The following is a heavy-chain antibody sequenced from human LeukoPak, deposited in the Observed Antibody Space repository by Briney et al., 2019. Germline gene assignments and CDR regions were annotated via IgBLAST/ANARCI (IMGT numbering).Heavy chain of an antibody. CDR2: ISGSGT. V-gene: IGHV3-23*01. Sequence: PGGSLRLSCAASGFTFSSYAMSWVRQVPGKGLEWVSAISGSGTYYADSVKGRFTISRDNSKNTLYLQMNSLRAEDTAVYYCAKDLSYDFWSGNWFDPWGQGTLVTVSS. D-gene: IGHD3-3*01. J-gene: IGHJ5*02. CDR1: GFTFSSYA. CDR3: AKDLSYDFWSGNWFDP.